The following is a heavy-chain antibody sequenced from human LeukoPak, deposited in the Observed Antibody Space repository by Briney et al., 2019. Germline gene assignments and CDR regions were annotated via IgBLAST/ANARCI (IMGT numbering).Heavy chain of an antibody. D-gene: IGHD5-24*01. CDR3: AREMATISPWDY. V-gene: IGHV4-39*02. Sequence: NPSETLSLTCTVSGGSISSSSYYWGWIRQPPGKGLEWIGSIYYSGSTYYNPSLKSRVTISVDTSKNQFSLKLSSVTAADTAVYYCAREMATISPWDYWGQGTLVTVSS. J-gene: IGHJ4*02. CDR1: GGSISSSSYY. CDR2: IYYSGST.